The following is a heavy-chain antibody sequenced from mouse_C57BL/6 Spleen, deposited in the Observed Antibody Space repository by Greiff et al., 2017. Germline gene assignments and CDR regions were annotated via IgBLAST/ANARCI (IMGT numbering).Heavy chain of an antibody. CDR2: INPDSSTI. D-gene: IGHD1-1*01. CDR3: AREGDYYGSSYGGWFAY. V-gene: IGHV4-1*01. Sequence: EVKLMESGGGLVQPGGSLKLSCAASGIDFSRYWMSWVRRAPGKGLEWIGEINPDSSTINYAPSLKDKFIISRDNAKNTLYLKMSKVRSEDTALYYCAREGDYYGSSYGGWFAYWGQGTLVTVSA. CDR1: GIDFSRYW. J-gene: IGHJ3*01.